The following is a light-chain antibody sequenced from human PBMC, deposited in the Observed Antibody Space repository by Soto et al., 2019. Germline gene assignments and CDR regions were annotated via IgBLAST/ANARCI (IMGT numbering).Light chain of an antibody. CDR2: EVS. V-gene: IGLV2-14*01. CDR1: SSDVGGYNY. Sequence: QSALTQPASVSGSPGQSITISCTGTSSDVGGYNYVSWYQQHPGKVPKLMIYEVSNRPSGVSNRLSGSKSGNTASLTISGLQAEDEADYYCSSYSSSTTPLVFGAGTKLTVL. J-gene: IGLJ1*01. CDR3: SSYSSSTTPLV.